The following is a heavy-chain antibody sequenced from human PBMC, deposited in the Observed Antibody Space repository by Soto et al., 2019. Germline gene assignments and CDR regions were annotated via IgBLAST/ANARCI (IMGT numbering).Heavy chain of an antibody. V-gene: IGHV4-59*08. CDR1: GGAINSYY. J-gene: IGHJ4*02. CDR2: VYYSGRS. Sequence: PSETLSLTYAVSGGAINSYYWSWIRQPPGKGLEWTGSVYYSGRSYSNPSLKSRVTISVDTSKNQFSLNFNSVTASDTALYYCVSQRTTVLTQAYFDYWGPGALVTVSS. D-gene: IGHD4-17*01. CDR3: VSQRTTVLTQAYFDY.